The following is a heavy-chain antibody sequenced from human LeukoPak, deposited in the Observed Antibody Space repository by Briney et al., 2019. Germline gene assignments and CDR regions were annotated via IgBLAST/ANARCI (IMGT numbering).Heavy chain of an antibody. Sequence: SETLSLTCAVYGGSFSGYYWSWIRQPPGKGLEWIGEINHSGSTNYYPSLKSRVTISLDTSKSQFSLKLSSVTAEDTAAYYCAKGSYYDSSGSFYFDYWGQGTLVTVSS. D-gene: IGHD3-22*01. J-gene: IGHJ4*02. CDR2: INHSGST. CDR3: AKGSYYDSSGSFYFDY. V-gene: IGHV4-34*01. CDR1: GGSFSGYY.